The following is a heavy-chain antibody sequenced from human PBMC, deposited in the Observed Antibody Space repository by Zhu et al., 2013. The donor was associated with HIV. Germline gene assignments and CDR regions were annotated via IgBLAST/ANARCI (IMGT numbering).Heavy chain of an antibody. D-gene: IGHD6-13*01. J-gene: IGHJ4*02. Sequence: QVQLVQSGAEVKKPGASVKVSCKASGYTFSAYYLRWVRQAPGQGLEWMGFINPNSGGTNSAQKFQGRVIMTRDTSISAVYLELSRLKSDDTAVYYCARGDAAAGTSDFDYWGQGTLVTVSS. CDR3: ARGDAAAGTSDFDY. CDR2: INPNSGGT. CDR1: GYTFSAYY. V-gene: IGHV1-2*02.